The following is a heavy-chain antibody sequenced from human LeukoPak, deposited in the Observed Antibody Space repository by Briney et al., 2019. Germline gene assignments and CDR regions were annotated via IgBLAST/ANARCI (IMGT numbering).Heavy chain of an antibody. Sequence: GASVKVSCKVSGYTLTELSMHWVRQAPGKGLEWMGGFDPEDGETIYAQKFQGRVTMTEDTSTDTAYMELSSLRSEDTAVYYCATDGYGDYVSLPIYWGQGTLVTVSS. CDR2: FDPEDGET. J-gene: IGHJ4*02. V-gene: IGHV1-24*01. D-gene: IGHD4-17*01. CDR3: ATDGYGDYVSLPIY. CDR1: GYTLTELS.